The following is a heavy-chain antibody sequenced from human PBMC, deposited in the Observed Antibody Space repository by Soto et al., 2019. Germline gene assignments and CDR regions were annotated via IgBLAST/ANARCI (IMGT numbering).Heavy chain of an antibody. J-gene: IGHJ6*04. Sequence: EVQLVESGGGLVQPGGSLRLSCAASGFTFGSYWMSWVRQAPGKGLEWVANIKQDGSEKYYVDSVKGRFTISRDNAKNSLYLQMNSLRADDTAMYYCARDRAENDVWGKGPTVSVSS. CDR1: GFTFGSYW. CDR3: ARDRAENDV. D-gene: IGHD3-10*01. CDR2: IKQDGSEK. V-gene: IGHV3-7*01.